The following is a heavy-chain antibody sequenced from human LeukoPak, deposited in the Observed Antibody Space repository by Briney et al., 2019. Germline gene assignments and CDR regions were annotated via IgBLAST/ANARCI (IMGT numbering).Heavy chain of an antibody. J-gene: IGHJ4*02. CDR2: ISSSSSYT. CDR1: GFTFSDYY. CDR3: ARDRAYRITMVRGVLDY. Sequence: GGSLRLSCAASGFTFSDYYMSWIRQAPGKGLEWVSYISSSSSYTNYADSVKGRFTISRDNAKNSLYLQMNSLRAEDTAVYYCARDRAYRITMVRGVLDYWGQGTLVTVSS. V-gene: IGHV3-11*06. D-gene: IGHD3-10*01.